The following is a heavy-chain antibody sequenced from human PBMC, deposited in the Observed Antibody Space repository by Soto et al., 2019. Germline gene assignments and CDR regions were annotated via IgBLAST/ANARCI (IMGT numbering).Heavy chain of an antibody. V-gene: IGHV1-69*02. CDR2: IIPMLGVR. D-gene: IGHD2-21*01. CDR3: TIGSWSGEVFDI. CDR1: GGTFSTYS. Sequence: QVQLVQSGAEVKKPGSSVKVSCKDSGGTFSTYSMFWVRQAPGQGLEWMGRIIPMLGVRNYAQRFQDRVTIIADKSTASVHMELSSLRSEDTALYYCTIGSWSGEVFDIWGQGTMVTVSS. J-gene: IGHJ3*02.